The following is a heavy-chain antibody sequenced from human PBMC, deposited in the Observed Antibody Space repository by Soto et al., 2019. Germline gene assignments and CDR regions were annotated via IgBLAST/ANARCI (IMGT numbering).Heavy chain of an antibody. CDR3: AKSDYCSGGGCSLWFDP. V-gene: IGHV4-30-4*01. CDR2: IYDSGST. J-gene: IGHJ5*02. Sequence: SETLSLTXTVSGGSISSGDYYWSWIRQPPGKGLEWIGYIYDSGSTYYNPSLKSRLTISVDTSKNQFSLKLNSVTAADTAVYFCAKSDYCSGGGCSLWFDPWGQGTLVTVSS. D-gene: IGHD2-15*01. CDR1: GGSISSGDYY.